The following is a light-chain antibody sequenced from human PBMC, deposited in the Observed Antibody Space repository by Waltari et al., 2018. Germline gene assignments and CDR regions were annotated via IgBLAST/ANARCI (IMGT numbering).Light chain of an antibody. CDR1: QSITYY. V-gene: IGKV3-11*01. CDR2: DTS. Sequence: EIVLTQSPATLSLPPGERATLSCRASQSITYYLAWYQPNPGQAPRLPIYDTSKRATDTPVRFSGSGSGTDFTLTISSLEPEDFAVYYCQQRSNWLRTFGQGTTVAIK. J-gene: IGKJ1*01. CDR3: QQRSNWLRT.